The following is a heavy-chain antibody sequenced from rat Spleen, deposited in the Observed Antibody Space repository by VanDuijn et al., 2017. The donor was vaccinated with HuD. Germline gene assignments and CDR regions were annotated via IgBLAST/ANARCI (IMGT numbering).Heavy chain of an antibody. J-gene: IGHJ2*01. CDR3: ARANRDTYAHFDY. CDR1: GFSPTNYH. CDR2: MWTGGST. Sequence: QVQLKESGPGLVQPSQTLSLTCTVSGFSPTNYHVSWVRQPPGKGLEWMGVMWTGGSTDYNSALKSRLSISRDTSKNQVFLKMNSLQTEDTATYYCARANRDTYAHFDYWGQGVMVTVSS. D-gene: IGHD2-5*01. V-gene: IGHV2-43*01.